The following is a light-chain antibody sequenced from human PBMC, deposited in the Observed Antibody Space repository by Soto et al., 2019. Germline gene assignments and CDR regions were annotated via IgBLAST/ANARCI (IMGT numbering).Light chain of an antibody. CDR1: SSNIGSNY. CDR2: RNN. CDR3: AAWDDSLSGAV. Sequence: QSVLTQPPSASGTPGQRVTISCSGSSSNIGSNYVYWYQQLPGTAPKLLIYRNNQRPSWVPDRFSGSKAGTSASLAISGLRSEDEDDYYCAAWDDSLSGAVFGGGTKLTVL. J-gene: IGLJ2*01. V-gene: IGLV1-47*01.